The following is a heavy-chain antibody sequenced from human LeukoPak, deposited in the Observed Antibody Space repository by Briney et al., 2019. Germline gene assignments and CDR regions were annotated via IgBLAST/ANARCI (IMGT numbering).Heavy chain of an antibody. J-gene: IGHJ4*02. CDR3: VRDGEYSTGWYQY. V-gene: IGHV3-21*01. D-gene: IGHD6-19*01. CDR2: ISSTSTYI. CDR1: GFTFSSYS. Sequence: GGSLRLSCAASGFTFSSYSMNWVRQPPGMGLEWVSSISSTSTYISYADSVKGRFTISRDNAKNSLYLQMNSLRAEDTAVYYCVRDGEYSTGWYQYWGQGTLVTVSS.